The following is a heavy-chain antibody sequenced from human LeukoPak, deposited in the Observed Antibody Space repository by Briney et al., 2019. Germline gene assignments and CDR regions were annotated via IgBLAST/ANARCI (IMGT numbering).Heavy chain of an antibody. D-gene: IGHD3-22*01. CDR1: GFTFSSYS. J-gene: IGHJ5*02. V-gene: IGHV3-21*01. CDR3: ARDLYDSSGYIDAVFDP. Sequence: AGGSLRLSCASSGFTFSSYSMNWVRQSPGKGLEGVSSISSSSSYIYYADSVKGRFTISRDNAKNSLYLQMNSLRAEDTAVYCCARDLYDSSGYIDAVFDPWGQGTLVTVSS. CDR2: ISSSSSYI.